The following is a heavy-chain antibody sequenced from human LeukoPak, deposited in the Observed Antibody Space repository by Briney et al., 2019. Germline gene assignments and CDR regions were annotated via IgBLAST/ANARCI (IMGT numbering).Heavy chain of an antibody. J-gene: IGHJ2*01. CDR1: GGSISSYY. D-gene: IGHD3-22*01. CDR3: ARDHSSGYSWYFGL. V-gene: IGHV4-59*01. CDR2: IYYSGST. Sequence: SETLSLTCTVSGGSISSYYWSWIRQPPGKGLEWIGYIYYSGSTNYNPSLKSRVTISVDTSKNQFSLKLSSVTAADTAVYYCARDHSSGYSWYFGLWGRGTLVTVSS.